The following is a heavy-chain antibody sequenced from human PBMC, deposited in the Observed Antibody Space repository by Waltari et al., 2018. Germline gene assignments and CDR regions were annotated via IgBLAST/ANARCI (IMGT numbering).Heavy chain of an antibody. D-gene: IGHD1-26*01. CDR2: ISYDGSNK. J-gene: IGHJ4*02. CDR3: ARDESGSYDY. CDR1: GFTFSRDA. Sequence: QVKLVESGGGVVQPGRSLRRSCAASGFTFSRDAMHWVRQAPGKGLEWVAVISYDGSNKYYADSVKGRFTISRDNSKNTLYLQMNSLRAEDTAVYYCARDESGSYDYWAQGTLVTVSS. V-gene: IGHV3-30-3*01.